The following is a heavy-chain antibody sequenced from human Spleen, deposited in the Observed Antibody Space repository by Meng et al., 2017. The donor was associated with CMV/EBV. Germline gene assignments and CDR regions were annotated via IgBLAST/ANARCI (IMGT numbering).Heavy chain of an antibody. D-gene: IGHD1-26*01. CDR3: ARDAGYSGSWGGAFDI. CDR1: GYTFTGYY. V-gene: IGHV1-2*02. Sequence: ASVKVSCKASGYTFTGYYMHWVRQAPGQGLEWMGWINPNSGGTNYAQKFQGRVTMTRDTSISTAYMELSRLRSDDTAVYYCARDAGYSGSWGGAFDIWGQGTMVTVSS. CDR2: INPNSGGT. J-gene: IGHJ3*02.